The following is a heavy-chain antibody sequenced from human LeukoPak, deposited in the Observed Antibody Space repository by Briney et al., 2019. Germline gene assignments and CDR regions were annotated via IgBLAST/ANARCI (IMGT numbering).Heavy chain of an antibody. D-gene: IGHD1-26*01. CDR2: INHSGST. Sequence: PSETLSLTCAVYGGSFSGYYWSWIRQPPGKGLEWIGEINHSGSTNYNPSLKSRVTISVDTSKNQFSLQLNSVTPEDTAVYYCARDGPYSGSPGNWFDPWGQGTLVTVSS. J-gene: IGHJ5*02. CDR1: GGSFSGYY. CDR3: ARDGPYSGSPGNWFDP. V-gene: IGHV4-34*01.